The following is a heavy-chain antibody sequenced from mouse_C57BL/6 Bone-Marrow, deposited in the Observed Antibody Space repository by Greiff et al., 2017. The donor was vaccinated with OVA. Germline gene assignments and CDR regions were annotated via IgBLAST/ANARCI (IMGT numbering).Heavy chain of an antibody. CDR1: GYTFTSYW. V-gene: IGHV1-53*01. CDR2: INPSNGGT. J-gene: IGHJ3*01. CDR3: ARDGAY. Sequence: QVQLKQPGTELVKPGASVKLSCKASGYTFTSYWMHWVKQRPGQGLEWIGNINPSNGGTIYNQKFKGKATLTVDKSSSTAYMELRSLTSEDTAVYYCARDGAYWGQGTLVTVSA.